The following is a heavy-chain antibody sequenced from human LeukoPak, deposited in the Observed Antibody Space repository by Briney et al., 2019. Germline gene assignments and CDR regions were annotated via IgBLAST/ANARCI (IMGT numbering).Heavy chain of an antibody. V-gene: IGHV3-23*01. D-gene: IGHD6-19*01. Sequence: GGSLRLSCAASGFTFSKFWMSWVRQAPGKGLEWVSAISGSGGSTYYADSVKGRFTISRDNAKNSLYLQMNSLRAEDTAVYYCARDWESTGCLDYWGQGTLVTVYS. CDR1: GFTFSKFW. CDR2: ISGSGGST. CDR3: ARDWESTGCLDY. J-gene: IGHJ4*02.